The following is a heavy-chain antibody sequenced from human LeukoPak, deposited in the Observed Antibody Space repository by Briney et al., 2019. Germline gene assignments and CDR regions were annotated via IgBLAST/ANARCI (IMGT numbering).Heavy chain of an antibody. CDR1: GFTFRNYA. CDR3: AKEQGYYYGSGSDYFDC. V-gene: IGHV3-23*01. D-gene: IGHD3-10*01. J-gene: IGHJ4*02. Sequence: GGPLRLSCAAAGFTFRNYAMSWVRQAPGKGLEWVSVISGSADNTHYADSVKGRFTISRDNSKNTLYLQMNSLRAEDAAVYYCAKEQGYYYGSGSDYFDCWGQGTLVTVSS. CDR2: ISGSADNT.